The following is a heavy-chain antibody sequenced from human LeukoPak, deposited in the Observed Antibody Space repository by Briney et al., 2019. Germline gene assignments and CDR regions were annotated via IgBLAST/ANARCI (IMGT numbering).Heavy chain of an antibody. CDR3: ARDGHSSGSFDY. Sequence: TGGSLRLSCAASELTFSGYWMTWVRQARGRGLQWVGNIRQDGGQTHYLDSVKGRFTISRDNAKRSLYLQMNSLRPEDTAVYYCARDGHSSGSFDYWGQRTLVTVSS. J-gene: IGHJ4*02. D-gene: IGHD3-10*01. V-gene: IGHV3-7*01. CDR2: IRQDGGQT. CDR1: ELTFSGYW.